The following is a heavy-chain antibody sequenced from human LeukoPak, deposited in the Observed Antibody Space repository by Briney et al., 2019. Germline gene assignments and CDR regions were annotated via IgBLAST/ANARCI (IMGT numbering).Heavy chain of an antibody. CDR3: ARAGTNLGDYDY. CDR1: GYSISTGYY. CDR2: IYHSGST. J-gene: IGHJ4*02. V-gene: IGHV4-38-2*02. Sequence: SETLSLTCTVSGYSISTGYYWGWIRQPPGKGLEWIGSIYHSGSTYYNPSLKSRVTTSVDTSKNEFSLNLSSVTAADTAVYYCARAGTNLGDYDYWGQGTLVTVSS. D-gene: IGHD4-17*01.